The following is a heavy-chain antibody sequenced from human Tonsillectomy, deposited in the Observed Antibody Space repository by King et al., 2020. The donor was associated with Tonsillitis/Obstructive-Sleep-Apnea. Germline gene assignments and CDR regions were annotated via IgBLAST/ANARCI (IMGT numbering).Heavy chain of an antibody. CDR2: IYPGDSDT. CDR3: ASSRVLGSTVPTEFDY. Sequence: QLVQSGAEVKKPGESLKISCKGSGYSFTSYWIGWVRQMPGKGLEWMGIIYPGDSDTRYSPSFQGQVTISADKSISTAYLQWSSLKASDTAMYYCASSRVLGSTVPTEFDYWGQGTLVTVSS. V-gene: IGHV5-51*01. J-gene: IGHJ4*02. CDR1: GYSFTSYW. D-gene: IGHD4-17*01.